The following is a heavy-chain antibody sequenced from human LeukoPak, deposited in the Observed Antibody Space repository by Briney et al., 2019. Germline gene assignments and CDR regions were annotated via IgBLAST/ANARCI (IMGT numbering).Heavy chain of an antibody. CDR1: GFTFSSYS. CDR3: AREGRWNDDY. Sequence: GGSLRLSCAASGFTFSSYSMNWVRQAPGKGLEWVSSISSSSSYIYYADSVNGRFTISRDNAKNSLYLQMNSLRAEDTAVYYCAREGRWNDDYWGQGTLVTVSS. V-gene: IGHV3-21*01. J-gene: IGHJ4*02. CDR2: ISSSSSYI. D-gene: IGHD1-1*01.